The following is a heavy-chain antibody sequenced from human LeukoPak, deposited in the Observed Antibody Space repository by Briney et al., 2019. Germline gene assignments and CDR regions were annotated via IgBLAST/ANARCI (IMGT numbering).Heavy chain of an antibody. J-gene: IGHJ4*02. D-gene: IGHD2-21*02. CDR2: IYPGDSDT. Sequence: GESLKISCKSSGYSFTNYWIGWVRQMPGKGLEWMGIIYPGDSDTKYSPSLQGQVTISADKSISTAYLQWSSLKASDTAMYYCARQVTGDLDYWGQGTLVTVSS. V-gene: IGHV5-51*01. CDR1: GYSFTNYW. CDR3: ARQVTGDLDY.